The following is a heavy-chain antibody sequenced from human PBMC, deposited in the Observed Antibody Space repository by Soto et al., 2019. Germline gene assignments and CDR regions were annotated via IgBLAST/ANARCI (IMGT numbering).Heavy chain of an antibody. Sequence: PGGSLRLSCAASGFTFSSYATSWVRQAPGKGLEWVSAISGSGGSTYYADSVKGRFTISRDNSKNTLYLQMNSLRAEDTAVYYCAKDQYSGPMDGMDVWGQGTTVTVSS. CDR2: ISGSGGST. CDR3: AKDQYSGPMDGMDV. D-gene: IGHD5-12*01. CDR1: GFTFSSYA. V-gene: IGHV3-23*01. J-gene: IGHJ6*02.